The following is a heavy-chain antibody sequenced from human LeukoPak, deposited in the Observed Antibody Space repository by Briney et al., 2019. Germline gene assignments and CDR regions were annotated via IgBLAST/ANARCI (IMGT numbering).Heavy chain of an antibody. CDR1: GLTFSSYG. J-gene: IGHJ4*02. Sequence: GGSLRLSCAASGLTFSSYGMHWVRQAPGNGLECVAVIWYDGSNKYYAASVKGRFTISRDNSKNTLYLQVNSLRAEDTAVYYCARVPGYSSRWYYFDYWGQGTLVTVSS. CDR3: ARVPGYSSRWYYFDY. D-gene: IGHD6-13*01. V-gene: IGHV3-33*01. CDR2: IWYDGSNK.